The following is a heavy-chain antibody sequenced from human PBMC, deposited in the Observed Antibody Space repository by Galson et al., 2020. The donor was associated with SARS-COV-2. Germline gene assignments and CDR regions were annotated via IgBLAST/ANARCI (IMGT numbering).Heavy chain of an antibody. CDR2: IDPSDSYT. J-gene: IGHJ4*02. D-gene: IGHD6-6*01. CDR1: GYSFTSYW. CDR3: ARDGGQLGPFDY. Sequence: GESLKISCKGSGYSFTSYWISWVRQMPGKGLEWMGRIDPSDSYTNYSPSFQGHVTISADKSISTPYLQWSSLKASDTAMYYCARDGGQLGPFDYWGQGTLVTVSS. V-gene: IGHV5-10-1*01.